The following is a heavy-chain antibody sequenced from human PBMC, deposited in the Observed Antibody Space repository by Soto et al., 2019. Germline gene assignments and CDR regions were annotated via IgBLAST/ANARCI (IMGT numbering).Heavy chain of an antibody. D-gene: IGHD4-17*01. Sequence: SETLSLTCTVSGGSISSGGYYWSWIRQHPGKGLEWIGYIYYSGSTYYNPSLKSRVTISVDLSKNQFSLRLSSVTTADTALYYCARTTAVPNTLRSRYFFDYWGQGTLVTVSS. V-gene: IGHV4-31*03. CDR3: ARTTAVPNTLRSRYFFDY. J-gene: IGHJ4*02. CDR2: IYYSGST. CDR1: GGSISSGGYY.